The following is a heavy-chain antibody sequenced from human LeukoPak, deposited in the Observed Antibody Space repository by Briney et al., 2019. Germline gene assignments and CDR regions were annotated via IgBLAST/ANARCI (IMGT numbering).Heavy chain of an antibody. Sequence: GGSLRLSCAASGFTFSSYSMNWVRQAPGKGLEWVSFISTSSSYIHNADSVKGRFTISRDNAENSLYLQMNSLRAEDTAVYYCARAAIAAARIYYYMDVWGQGTLVTVSS. D-gene: IGHD6-13*01. V-gene: IGHV3-21*01. CDR2: ISTSSSYI. CDR3: ARAAIAAARIYYYMDV. J-gene: IGHJ6*03. CDR1: GFTFSSYS.